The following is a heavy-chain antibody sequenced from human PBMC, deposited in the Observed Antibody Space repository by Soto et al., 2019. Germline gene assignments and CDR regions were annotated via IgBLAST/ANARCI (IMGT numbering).Heavy chain of an antibody. CDR1: GGSISSYY. J-gene: IGHJ6*02. CDR2: IYYSGST. V-gene: IGHV4-59*01. CDR3: ASAILHRSIAARPMYYYYGMDV. D-gene: IGHD6-6*01. Sequence: QVQLQESGPGLVKPSETLSLTCTVSGGSISSYYWGWIRQPPGKGLEWIGYIYYSGSTNYNPSLKNRVTISVDTSKNQFSLKLSSVTAADTAVYYCASAILHRSIAARPMYYYYGMDVWGQGTTVTVSS.